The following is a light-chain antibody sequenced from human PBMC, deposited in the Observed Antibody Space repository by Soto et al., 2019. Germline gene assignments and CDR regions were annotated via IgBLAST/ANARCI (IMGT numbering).Light chain of an antibody. V-gene: IGKV1-17*01. CDR3: VQHESFPYT. J-gene: IGKJ2*01. CDR2: AAS. CDR1: QAIRND. Sequence: DIQMTQSPSSLSASVGDRVTITCRTSQAIRNDLAWYQQKPGSAPKRLISAASTLQSGVPSRFSGSGSGTEFSLTISSLQPEDFATYYCVQHESFPYTFGQGTNLEIK.